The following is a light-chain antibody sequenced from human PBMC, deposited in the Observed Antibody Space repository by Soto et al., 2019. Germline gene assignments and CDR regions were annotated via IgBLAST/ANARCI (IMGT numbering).Light chain of an antibody. CDR3: QQYGSSFT. CDR2: GAS. J-gene: IGKJ3*01. CDR1: QTVSSSS. V-gene: IGKV3-20*01. Sequence: EIVLTQSPGTLSLSPGERATLSRRASQTVSSSSLAWYQHKPGQAPRLLIYGASSRATGIPDRFSGSGSGTDFTLTISRLEPEDFAVYYCQQYGSSFTFGPGTKVDI.